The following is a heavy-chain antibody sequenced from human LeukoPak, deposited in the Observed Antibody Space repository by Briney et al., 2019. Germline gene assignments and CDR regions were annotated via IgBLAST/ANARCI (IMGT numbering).Heavy chain of an antibody. Sequence: GGSLRLSCAASGFTFSSYAMRWVRQAPGKGLEWVSAISGSGGSTYYADSVKGRFTISRDNSKNTLYLQMNSLRAEDTAVYYCAKSVAVAGTIDPWGQGTLVTVSS. CDR1: GFTFSSYA. CDR2: ISGSGGST. D-gene: IGHD6-19*01. V-gene: IGHV3-23*01. CDR3: AKSVAVAGTIDP. J-gene: IGHJ5*02.